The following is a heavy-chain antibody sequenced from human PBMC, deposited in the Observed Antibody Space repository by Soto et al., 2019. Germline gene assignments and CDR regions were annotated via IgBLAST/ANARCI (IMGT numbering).Heavy chain of an antibody. CDR3: ARDHTEYCTGGSCYWFDP. V-gene: IGHV3-33*08. Sequence: GGSLRLSCTASGFTFSSYGMXWVRQAQGKGLEWVAVIWYDGRNKYYADSVKGRFTISRDNSKNTLYLQMNSLRAEDTAVYYCARDHTEYCTGGSCYWFDPWGQGTLVTVSS. CDR2: IWYDGRNK. CDR1: GFTFSSYG. D-gene: IGHD2-15*01. J-gene: IGHJ5*02.